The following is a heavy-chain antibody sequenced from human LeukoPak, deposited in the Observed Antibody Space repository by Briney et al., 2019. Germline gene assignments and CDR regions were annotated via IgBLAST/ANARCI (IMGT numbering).Heavy chain of an antibody. CDR3: ARLVPRIRGYSYGVDY. CDR2: ISSSSSII. Sequence: GGSLRLPRAASGFTFSRYRMNWVRQAPGKGLEWVSYISSSSSIIYNADSVKGRFTISRDNAKNSLYLQMNSLRAEDTAVYYCARLVPRIRGYSYGVDYWGQGTLVTVSS. CDR1: GFTFSRYR. V-gene: IGHV3-48*01. D-gene: IGHD5-18*01. J-gene: IGHJ4*02.